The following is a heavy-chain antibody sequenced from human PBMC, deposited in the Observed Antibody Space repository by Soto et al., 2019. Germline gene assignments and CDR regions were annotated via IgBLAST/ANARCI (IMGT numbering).Heavy chain of an antibody. CDR2: IYYSGST. CDR1: GGSISSYY. CDR3: ARHESSSGYEFDY. Sequence: QVQLQESGPGLVKPSETLSLTCTVSGGSISSYYWSWIRQPPGKGLEWIGYIYYSGSTNYNPSLKSRVTISVETSKNQFSLKLSSVTAADTAVYYCARHESSSGYEFDYWGQGTLVTVSS. D-gene: IGHD5-12*01. V-gene: IGHV4-59*08. J-gene: IGHJ4*02.